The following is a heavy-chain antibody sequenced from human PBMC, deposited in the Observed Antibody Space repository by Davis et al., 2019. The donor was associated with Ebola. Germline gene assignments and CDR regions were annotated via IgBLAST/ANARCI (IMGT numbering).Heavy chain of an antibody. CDR2: IHHSGST. CDR1: GGSFSGYY. Sequence: SETLSLTCAVYGGSFSGYYWTWIRQPPGKGLEWIGEIHHSGSTNYNPSLKSRVTISVDTSKNQFSLKLSSVTAADTAVYYCARRRSYSSSPLGYWGQGTLVTVSS. D-gene: IGHD6-13*01. J-gene: IGHJ4*02. V-gene: IGHV4-34*01. CDR3: ARRRSYSSSPLGY.